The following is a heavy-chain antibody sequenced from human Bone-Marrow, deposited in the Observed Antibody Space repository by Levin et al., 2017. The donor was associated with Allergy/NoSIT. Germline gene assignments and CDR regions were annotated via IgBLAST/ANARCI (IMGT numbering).Heavy chain of an antibody. D-gene: IGHD6-19*01. V-gene: IGHV4-34*01. J-gene: IGHJ5*02. CDR3: ADQQWMAYH. CDR2: INHSGST. CDR1: GGSFSGYY. Sequence: PSETLSLTCAVYGGSFSGYYWSWIRQPPGKGLEWIGEINHSGSTNYNPSLKSRVTISVDTSKNQFSLKVNSVTATDTAVYYCADQQWMAYHWGQGTLVTVSS.